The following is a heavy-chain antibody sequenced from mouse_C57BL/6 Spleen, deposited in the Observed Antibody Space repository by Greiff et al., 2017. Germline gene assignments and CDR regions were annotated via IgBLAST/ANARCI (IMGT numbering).Heavy chain of an antibody. CDR3: ARSAGIPSYWYFDV. Sequence: VQLQQSGPELVKPGASVKISCKASGYAFSSSWMNWVKQRPGQGLEWIGRIYPGDGDTNYNEKFKGKATLTVDKSSSTAYMQLSSLTSEDSAVXFCARSAGIPSYWYFDVWGTGTTVTVSS. CDR1: GYAFSSSW. CDR2: IYPGDGDT. J-gene: IGHJ1*03. D-gene: IGHD1-1*01. V-gene: IGHV1-82*01.